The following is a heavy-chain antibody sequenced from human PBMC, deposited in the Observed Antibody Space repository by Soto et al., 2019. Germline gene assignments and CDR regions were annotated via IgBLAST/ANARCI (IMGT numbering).Heavy chain of an antibody. J-gene: IGHJ4*02. CDR3: ARLTGPPRIAVAGPLDY. Sequence: PGESLKISCKGSGYSFTNYWIGWVRQMPGKGLEWMGIIYPGDSDTRYSPSFQGQVTISADKSISTAYLQWSSLKASDTAMYYCARLTGPPRIAVAGPLDYWGQGTLVTGYS. CDR2: IYPGDSDT. CDR1: GYSFTNYW. V-gene: IGHV5-51*01. D-gene: IGHD6-19*01.